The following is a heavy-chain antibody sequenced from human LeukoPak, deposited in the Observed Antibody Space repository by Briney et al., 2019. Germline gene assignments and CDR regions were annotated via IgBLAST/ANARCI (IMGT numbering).Heavy chain of an antibody. CDR1: GGTFSSYA. D-gene: IGHD5-18*01. CDR3: AVGGYSYGYPTRQGYYYYGMDV. CDR2: IIPIFGTA. J-gene: IGHJ6*02. Sequence: SVKVSCKASGGTFSSYAIGWMRQAPGQGLEWMGGIIPIFGTANYAQKFQGRVTITADESTSTAYMELSSLRSEDTAVYYCAVGGYSYGYPTRQGYYYYGMDVWGQGTTVTVSS. V-gene: IGHV1-69*13.